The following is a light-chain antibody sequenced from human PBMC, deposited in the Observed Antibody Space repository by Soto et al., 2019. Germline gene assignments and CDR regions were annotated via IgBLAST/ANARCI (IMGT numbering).Light chain of an antibody. J-gene: IGLJ1*01. CDR3: SSYTSSSTYV. Sequence: QSALTQPASVSGSPGQSITISCTGTSSDVYTYKYVSWYQQHPGKAPKLMIYEVSNRPSGVSNRFSGSKSGNTASLTISGLQAEDEADYYCSSYTSSSTYVFGTGTKVTV. CDR1: SSDVYTYKY. V-gene: IGLV2-14*01. CDR2: EVS.